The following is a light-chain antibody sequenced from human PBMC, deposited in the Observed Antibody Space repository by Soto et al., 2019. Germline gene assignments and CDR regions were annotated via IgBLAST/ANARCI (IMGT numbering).Light chain of an antibody. J-gene: IGKJ4*01. CDR2: DAS. Sequence: EIVMTKSPATLSVSPGERATLSCRAGQNIHTNLAWCQQKPGQAPRLLIYDASNRATGIPARFSGSGSGTDFTLTISSLEHEDFAVYYCQQRSNWTLTFGGGTKVDIK. V-gene: IGKV3-11*01. CDR1: QNIHTN. CDR3: QQRSNWTLT.